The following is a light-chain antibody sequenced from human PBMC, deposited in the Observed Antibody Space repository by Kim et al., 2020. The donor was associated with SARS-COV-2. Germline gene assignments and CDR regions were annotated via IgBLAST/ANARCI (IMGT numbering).Light chain of an antibody. CDR1: KWGDKY. Sequence: SVYQGQTASITCSGDKWGDKYACWYQQKPGQSPVLVIYQDSKRPSGIPERFSGSNSGNTATLTISGTQAMDEADYYCQAWDSSTVVFGGGTQLTVL. J-gene: IGLJ2*01. CDR2: QDS. CDR3: QAWDSSTVV. V-gene: IGLV3-1*01.